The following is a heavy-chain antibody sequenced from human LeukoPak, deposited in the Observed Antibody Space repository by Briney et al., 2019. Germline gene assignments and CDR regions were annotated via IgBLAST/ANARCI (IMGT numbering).Heavy chain of an antibody. CDR2: ISSSGSTI. CDR1: GFTFSSYE. Sequence: PGGSLRLSCAASGFTFSSYEMNWVRQAPGKGLEWVSYISSSGSTIYYADSVEGRFTISRDNAKNSLYLQMNSLRAEDTAVYYCAREGSAGIFGYYFDYWGQGTLVTVSS. D-gene: IGHD6-13*01. CDR3: AREGSAGIFGYYFDY. V-gene: IGHV3-48*03. J-gene: IGHJ4*02.